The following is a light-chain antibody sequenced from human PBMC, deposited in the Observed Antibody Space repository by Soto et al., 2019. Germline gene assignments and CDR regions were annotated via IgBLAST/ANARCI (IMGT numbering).Light chain of an antibody. CDR1: QIVSSN. CDR3: QQYDNWPPIT. V-gene: IGKV3-15*01. CDR2: GAS. J-gene: IGKJ5*01. Sequence: EIVMTQSPATLSVSPGERATLSCRASQIVSSNLAWYQQKPGQAPRLLIYGASTRATGIPARFSGSGSGTEFTLTITSLQSEDFAVYYCQQYDNWPPITFGQGTRLEIK.